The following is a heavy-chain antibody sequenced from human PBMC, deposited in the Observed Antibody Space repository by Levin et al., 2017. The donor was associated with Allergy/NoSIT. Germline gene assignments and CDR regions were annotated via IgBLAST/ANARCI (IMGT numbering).Heavy chain of an antibody. CDR3: TRESPFLGYCSSTSCLDDY. V-gene: IGHV3-49*04. J-gene: IGHJ4*02. D-gene: IGHD2-2*01. CDR2: IRSKAYGGTT. Sequence: SGGSLRLSCTASGFTFGDYAMSWVRQAPGKGLEWVGFIRSKAYGGTTEYAASVKGRFTISRDDSKSIAYLQMNSLKTEDTAVYYCTRESPFLGYCSSTSCLDDYWGQGTLVTVSS. CDR1: GFTFGDYA.